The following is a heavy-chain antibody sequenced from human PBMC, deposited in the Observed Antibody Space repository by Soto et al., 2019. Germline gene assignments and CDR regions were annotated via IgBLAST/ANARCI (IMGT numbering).Heavy chain of an antibody. CDR2: IYYSGST. Sequence: PTETLSLTCTVSGGSISSYYWSWIRQPPGKGLEWIGYIYYSGSTNYNPSLKSRVTISVDTSKNQFSLKLSSVTAADTAVYYCARVYYDSSGYYYYYYGMDVRGQGTTVTISS. D-gene: IGHD3-22*01. CDR3: ARVYYDSSGYYYYYYGMDV. V-gene: IGHV4-59*01. CDR1: GGSISSYY. J-gene: IGHJ6*02.